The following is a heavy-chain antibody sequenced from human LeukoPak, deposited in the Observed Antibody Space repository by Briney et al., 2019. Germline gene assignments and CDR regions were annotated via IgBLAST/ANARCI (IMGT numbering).Heavy chain of an antibody. CDR3: ARDLSDDYYYGMDV. CDR2: IWYDGSNK. J-gene: IGHJ6*02. V-gene: IGHV3-33*01. CDR1: GFTFSSYG. Sequence: GGSLRLSCAASGFTFSSYGMHWVCQAPGKGLEWVAVIWYDGSNKYYADSVKGRFTISRDNSKNTLYLQMNSLRAEDTAVYYCARDLSDDYYYGMDVWGQGTTVTVSS.